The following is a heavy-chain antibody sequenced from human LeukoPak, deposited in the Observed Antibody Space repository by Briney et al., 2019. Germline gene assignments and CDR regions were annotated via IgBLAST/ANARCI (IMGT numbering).Heavy chain of an antibody. CDR1: XGSXNSXSYY. J-gene: IGHJ4*02. Sequence: XSLXCTVSXGSXNSXSYYWSXIXQXAGKXLEWIGRIYTSGSTNYNPSLKSRVTISVDTSKNQFSLKLSSVTAADTAVYYCARGGPTNFDYWGQGTLVTVSS. CDR3: ARGGPTNFDY. CDR2: IYTSGST. V-gene: IGHV4-61*02.